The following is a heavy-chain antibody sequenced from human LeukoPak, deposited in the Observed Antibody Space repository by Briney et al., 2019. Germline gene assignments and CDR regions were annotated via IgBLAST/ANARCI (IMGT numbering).Heavy chain of an antibody. CDR1: VYIFSDYY. J-gene: IGHJ4*02. CDR3: ARGAVAETSPPDF. V-gene: IGHV1-2*02. Sequence: EASVKVSCKASVYIFSDYYMHWVWQGPGQGLEWVGWIKPKSAAADYPQKFRGRDTMTRDTAINTDYMEMKRVTSDDTAVDYCARGAVAETSPPDFWGQGTPVIVS. D-gene: IGHD6-13*01. CDR2: IKPKSAAA.